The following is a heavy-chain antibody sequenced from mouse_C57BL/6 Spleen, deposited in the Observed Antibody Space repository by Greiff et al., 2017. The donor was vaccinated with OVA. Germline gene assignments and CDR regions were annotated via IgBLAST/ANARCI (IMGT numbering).Heavy chain of an antibody. V-gene: IGHV5-6*01. CDR2: ISSGGSYT. Sequence: EVQGVESGGDLVKPGGSLKLSCAASGFTFSSYGMSLVRQTPDKRLEWVATISSGGSYTYYPDSVKGRFTISRDNAKNTLYLQMSSLKSEDTAMYYCARQDDYWGQGTTLTVSS. CDR1: GFTFSSYG. J-gene: IGHJ2*01. CDR3: ARQDDY.